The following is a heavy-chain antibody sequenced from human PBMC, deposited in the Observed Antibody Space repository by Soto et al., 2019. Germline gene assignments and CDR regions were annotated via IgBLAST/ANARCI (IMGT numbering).Heavy chain of an antibody. D-gene: IGHD2-2*01. CDR1: GFNFRSYA. J-gene: IGHJ3*02. V-gene: IGHV3-23*01. Sequence: LRLSCKASGFNFRSYAMSWVRQAPGKGLEWVSITSSNGESTYHTDATYYADSVRGRFIISRDNSKNTLSLQMNSLRAEDTAVYYCTKALYCSSTSCYSGGDTFHIWGQGTMVTVSS. CDR2: TSSNGEST. CDR3: TKALYCSSTSCYSGGDTFHI.